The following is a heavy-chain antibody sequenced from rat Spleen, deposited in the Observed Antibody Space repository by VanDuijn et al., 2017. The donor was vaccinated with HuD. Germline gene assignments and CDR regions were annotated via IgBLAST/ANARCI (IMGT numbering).Heavy chain of an antibody. CDR3: ARQGPIYYPYSFDY. V-gene: IGHV5-29*01. J-gene: IGHJ2*01. CDR2: ISYDGGRN. CDR1: GFTFSDYY. Sequence: EVQLVESGGGLVQPGRSLKLSCAASGFTFSDYYMAWVRQAPTKGLEWVATISYDGGRNFYRDSVKGRFTISRDNAKSSLYLQMDSLRSEDTATYYCARQGPIYYPYSFDYWGQGVMVTVSS. D-gene: IGHD1-1*01.